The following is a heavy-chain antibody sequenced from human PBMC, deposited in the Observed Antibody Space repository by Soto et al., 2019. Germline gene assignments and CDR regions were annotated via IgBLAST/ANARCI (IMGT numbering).Heavy chain of an antibody. CDR2: IYWNDDQ. D-gene: IGHD2-21*01. CDR3: ARDTSGWRWLPDV. CDR1: GFLLNTGGVG. V-gene: IGHV2-5*01. J-gene: IGHJ6*02. Sequence: SGPTLVNPTPPLTLTCTFSGFLLNTGGVGVGWIRQTPGKDLEWLALIYWNDDQRYSPSLKCRLTITKDTSRNQVVLTMTNMDHVDTSTYYCARDTSGWRWLPDVWGQGTTVTVSS.